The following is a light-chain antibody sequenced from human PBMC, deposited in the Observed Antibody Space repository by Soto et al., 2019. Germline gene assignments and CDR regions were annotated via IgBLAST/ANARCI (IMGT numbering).Light chain of an antibody. Sequence: ELVMTQSPATLSVSPGARATLSCRASQSVSSNLAWYQQNHGQAPRLLIYGASTRATGIPARFSGSGSGTELTITISSLQSEDGEVYDCQQYNNWPRTFGQGTKVDIK. CDR2: GAS. CDR1: QSVSSN. J-gene: IGKJ1*01. CDR3: QQYNNWPRT. V-gene: IGKV3-15*01.